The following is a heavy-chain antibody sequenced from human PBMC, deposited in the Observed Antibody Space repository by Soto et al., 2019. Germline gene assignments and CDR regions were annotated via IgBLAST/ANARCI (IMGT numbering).Heavy chain of an antibody. V-gene: IGHV3-23*01. J-gene: IGHJ5*02. Sequence: GGSLRLSCAASGFTFSSYAMSWVRQAPGKGLEWVSAISPSGGSTYYADSVKGRFTFSRDNSKNTLYLQMNSLRAEDTAVYYCARAYGGNPALFDPWGQGTLVTVSS. CDR3: ARAYGGNPALFDP. CDR2: ISPSGGST. D-gene: IGHD4-17*01. CDR1: GFTFSSYA.